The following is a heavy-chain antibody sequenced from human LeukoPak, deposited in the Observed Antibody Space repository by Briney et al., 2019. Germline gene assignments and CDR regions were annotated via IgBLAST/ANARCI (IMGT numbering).Heavy chain of an antibody. J-gene: IGHJ4*02. CDR1: GFTFSSYW. CDR2: IKQDGSEK. V-gene: IGHV3-7*01. D-gene: IGHD5-18*01. Sequence: GGSLRLSCAASGFTFSSYWMSWVRQAPGKGLEWVANIKQDGSEKYYADSVKGRFTISRDNSKNTLYLQMNSLRAEDTAVYYCARDFASPVDTAMVTMNFDYWGQGTLVTVSS. CDR3: ARDFASPVDTAMVTMNFDY.